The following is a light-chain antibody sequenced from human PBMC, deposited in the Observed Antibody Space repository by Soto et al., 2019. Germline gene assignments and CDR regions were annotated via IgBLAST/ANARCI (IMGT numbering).Light chain of an antibody. V-gene: IGLV2-8*01. CDR2: EVS. CDR1: SSDVGGYNY. J-gene: IGLJ1*01. CDR3: SSYAGSNNFV. Sequence: QSALTQPPSASGSPGQSVTISCAGTSSDVGGYNYVSWYRQYPGKAPKLMVYEVSKRPSGVPDRFSGSKFGNTASLTVSGLQTEDEADYYCSSYAGSNNFVFGTGTKLTVL.